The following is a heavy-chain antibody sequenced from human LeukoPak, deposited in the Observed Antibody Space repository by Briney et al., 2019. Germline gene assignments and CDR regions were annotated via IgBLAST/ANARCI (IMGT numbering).Heavy chain of an antibody. CDR1: AFTFSNYA. Sequence: GTSLTLSCPAPAFTFSNYAMPWVRQAPRQRLEPVAIISYHGRSVDYADSVTVRFTISRDNSKNTLSLQMNSLRAEDTAVYYCAKDRGYCSGGNCYNQYGMDVWGQGTTVTVSS. D-gene: IGHD2-15*01. CDR3: AKDRGYCSGGNCYNQYGMDV. CDR2: ISYHGRSV. V-gene: IGHV3-30-3*02. J-gene: IGHJ6*02.